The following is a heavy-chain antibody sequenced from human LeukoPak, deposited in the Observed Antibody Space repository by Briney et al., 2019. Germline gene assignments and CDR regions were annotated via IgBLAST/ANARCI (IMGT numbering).Heavy chain of an antibody. J-gene: IGHJ4*02. CDR2: INPNSGGT. V-gene: IGHV1-2*02. CDR1: GYIFTGYY. Sequence: ASLKVSCKASGYIFTGYYMHWVRQAPGQGLEWMGWINPNSGGTNYAQKLQGRFTTTRDTSISTAYMELSSLRSDGTAVYYCARDLPLTVTTSDYWGEGTLVTVSS. CDR3: ARDLPLTVTTSDY. D-gene: IGHD4-17*01.